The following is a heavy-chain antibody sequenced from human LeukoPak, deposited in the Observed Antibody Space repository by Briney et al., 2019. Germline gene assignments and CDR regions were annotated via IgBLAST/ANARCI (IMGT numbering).Heavy chain of an antibody. CDR1: GISVSSNY. CDR3: ARGGGYGQDFDY. J-gene: IGHJ4*02. D-gene: IGHD5-12*01. Sequence: PGGSLKLSCAASGISVSSNYMSWVRKAPGKGLEWASVLYSGGSIYYADPVKGRFTISRDNSKNTLHLQMNSLRAEDTAVYYCARGGGYGQDFDYWGQGTLVTVSS. CDR2: LYSGGSI. V-gene: IGHV3-53*01.